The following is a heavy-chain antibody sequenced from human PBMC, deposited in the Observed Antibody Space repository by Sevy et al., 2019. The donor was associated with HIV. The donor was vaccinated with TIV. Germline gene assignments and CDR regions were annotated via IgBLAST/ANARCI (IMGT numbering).Heavy chain of an antibody. CDR2: LKQDGSEK. Sequence: WGSLRLSCAASGFSFSVYWMSWVRQAPGKGLEWVATLKQDGSEKYYVDSVKGRFTISRDNAKNSLYLQMNSLRAEDTAVYYCVREGVGGYSYSLDCWGQGTLVTVSS. CDR3: VREGVGGYSYSLDC. D-gene: IGHD5-18*01. J-gene: IGHJ4*02. V-gene: IGHV3-7*01. CDR1: GFSFSVYW.